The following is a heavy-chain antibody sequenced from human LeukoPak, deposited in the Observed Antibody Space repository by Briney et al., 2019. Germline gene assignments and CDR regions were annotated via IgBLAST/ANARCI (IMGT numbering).Heavy chain of an antibody. CDR3: AKGSNFGVVTAFDY. CDR2: ISWNSGSI. CDR1: GFTFSTYS. V-gene: IGHV3-9*03. D-gene: IGHD3-3*01. Sequence: GGSLRLSCAASGFTFSTYSMNWVRQAPGKGLGGVQGISWNSGSIGYADSVKGRFTISRDNAKNSLYLQMNSLRAEDMALYYCAKGSNFGVVTAFDYWGQGTLVTVSS. J-gene: IGHJ4*02.